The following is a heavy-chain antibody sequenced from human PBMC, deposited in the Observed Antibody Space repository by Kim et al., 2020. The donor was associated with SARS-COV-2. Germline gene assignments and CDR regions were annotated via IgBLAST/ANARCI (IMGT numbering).Heavy chain of an antibody. J-gene: IGHJ4*02. V-gene: IGHV1-3*01. D-gene: IGHD6-13*01. CDR3: ASTPVSSSPTGTFDY. Sequence: KFQGRVTITRDTSASTAYMELSSLRSEDTAVYYCASTPVSSSPTGTFDYWGQGTLVTVSS.